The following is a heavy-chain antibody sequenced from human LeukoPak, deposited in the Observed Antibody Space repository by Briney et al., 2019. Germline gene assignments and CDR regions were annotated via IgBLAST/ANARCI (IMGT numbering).Heavy chain of an antibody. D-gene: IGHD3-10*01. J-gene: IGHJ6*02. Sequence: PSETLSLTCTVSGGSISSSSYYWGWIRQPPGKGPEWIGSIYYSGSTYYNPSLKSRVTISVDTSKNQFSLKLSSVTAADTAVYYCARHRRGITMVRGVWYYYYGMDVWGQGTTVTVSS. CDR2: IYYSGST. CDR3: ARHRRGITMVRGVWYYYYGMDV. V-gene: IGHV4-39*01. CDR1: GGSISSSSYY.